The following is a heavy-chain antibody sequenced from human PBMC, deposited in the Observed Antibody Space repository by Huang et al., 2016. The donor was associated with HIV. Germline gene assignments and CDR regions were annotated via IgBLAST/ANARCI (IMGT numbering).Heavy chain of an antibody. CDR1: GFHLLTYD. D-gene: IGHD6-19*01. J-gene: IGHJ5*02. CDR3: ARDKEAGTPFFDP. Sequence: QVQLVQSGAEVAKPGASVNLSCKASGFHLLTYDLHWVRKAPGQRLGWMGWINGDGFTNYSQKFQGRVTITRDRSASTVYVDFKSRTYEDTAVYYCARDKEAGTPFFDPWGQGTLVTVSS. V-gene: IGHV1-3*01. CDR2: INGDGFT.